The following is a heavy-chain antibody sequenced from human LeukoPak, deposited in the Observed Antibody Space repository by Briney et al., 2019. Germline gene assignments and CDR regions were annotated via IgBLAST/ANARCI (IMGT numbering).Heavy chain of an antibody. CDR2: IYHSGST. Sequence: SETLSLTCTVSGYSISSGYYWGWIRQPPGKGLEWIGSIYHSGSTYYNPSLKSRVTISVDTSKNQFSLKLSSVTAADTAVYYCARVGGRVTMIVVVKGTYYFDYWGQGTLVTVSS. CDR1: GYSISSGYY. D-gene: IGHD3-22*01. J-gene: IGHJ4*02. V-gene: IGHV4-38-2*02. CDR3: ARVGGRVTMIVVVKGTYYFDY.